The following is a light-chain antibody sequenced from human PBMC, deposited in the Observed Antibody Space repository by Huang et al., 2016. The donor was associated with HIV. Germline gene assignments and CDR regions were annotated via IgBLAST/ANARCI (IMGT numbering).Light chain of an antibody. CDR2: MAV. Sequence: DIVMTQSPLSLPVTPGEPASISCRSSHSRLQDKGNNYLDWYLQKPGQSQQLLIYMAVYRASGVRDRFSGSGSGTDFTLKISRVEAEDVGVYYCMQAIQTPYTFGQGTKLEIK. V-gene: IGKV2-28*01. CDR1: HSRLQDKGNNY. J-gene: IGKJ2*01. CDR3: MQAIQTPYT.